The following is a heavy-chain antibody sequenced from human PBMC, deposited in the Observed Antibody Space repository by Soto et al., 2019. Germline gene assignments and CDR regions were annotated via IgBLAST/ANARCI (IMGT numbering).Heavy chain of an antibody. J-gene: IGHJ5*02. CDR1: GFTFSSYW. Sequence: EVQLVESGGGLVQPGGSLRLSCAASGFTFSSYWMHWVHQAPGKGLVWVSRIKTDGSSASYADSVKGRFTISRDNAKNTLYLQMNSLRAEDTAVYYCVREVGATPDWFDPWGQGTLVTVSS. V-gene: IGHV3-74*01. CDR3: VREVGATPDWFDP. CDR2: IKTDGSSA. D-gene: IGHD1-26*01.